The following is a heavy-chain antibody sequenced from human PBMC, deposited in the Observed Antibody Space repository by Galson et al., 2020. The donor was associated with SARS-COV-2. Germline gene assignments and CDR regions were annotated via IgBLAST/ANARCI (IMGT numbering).Heavy chain of an antibody. J-gene: IGHJ3*02. CDR2: IYYSGSA. CDR3: ARDSGYMVGPTGGFGI. CDR1: GGSISSNGYY. Sequence: SETLSLTCTVSGGSISSNGYYWTWIRQHPGKGLEWIGYIYYSGSAYYSPSLKSRVTISVDTSKNQFSLKLTSVTAADTAVYYCARDSGYMVGPTGGFGIGGQGTMVPVSS. D-gene: IGHD3-22*01. V-gene: IGHV4-31*03.